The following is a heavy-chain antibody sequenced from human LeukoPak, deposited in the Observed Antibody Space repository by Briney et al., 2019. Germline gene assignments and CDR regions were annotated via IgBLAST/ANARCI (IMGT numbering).Heavy chain of an antibody. Sequence: SETLSLTCAVYGGSFSGYYWSWIRQPPGKGLEWIGEINHSGSTNYNPSLKSRVTISVDTSKNQFSLKLSSVAAADTAVYYCARDLAYDSSGYHGTNNWFDPWGQGTLVTVSS. CDR3: ARDLAYDSSGYHGTNNWFDP. J-gene: IGHJ5*02. CDR1: GGSFSGYY. V-gene: IGHV4-34*01. CDR2: INHSGST. D-gene: IGHD3-22*01.